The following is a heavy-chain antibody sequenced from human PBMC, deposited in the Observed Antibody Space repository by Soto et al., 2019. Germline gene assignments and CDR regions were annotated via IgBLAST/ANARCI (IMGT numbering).Heavy chain of an antibody. CDR1: GFTFSSYA. CDR3: AKSGDIVVVPAAMPPDPNWFDP. D-gene: IGHD2-2*01. J-gene: IGHJ5*02. Sequence: GESLKISCAASGFTFSSYAMSWVRQAPGKGLEWVSAISGSGGSTYYADSVKGRFTISRDNSKNTLYLQMNSLRAEDTAVYYCAKSGDIVVVPAAMPPDPNWFDPWGQGTLVTVSS. V-gene: IGHV3-23*01. CDR2: ISGSGGST.